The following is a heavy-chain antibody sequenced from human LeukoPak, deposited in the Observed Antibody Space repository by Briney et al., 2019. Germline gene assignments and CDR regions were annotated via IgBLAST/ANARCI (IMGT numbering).Heavy chain of an antibody. V-gene: IGHV4-39*07. CDR3: ARETTIFGVVIVDY. CDR2: VHVSGGT. J-gene: IGHJ4*02. Sequence: SETLSLTCTVSGATMITSAFYWGWIRKSPGKGLEWIGNVHVSGGTYYNPSHKSRVTISVDTSKNQFSLKLSSVTAADTAVYYCARETTIFGVVIVDYWGQGTLVTVSS. D-gene: IGHD3-3*01. CDR1: GATMITSAFY.